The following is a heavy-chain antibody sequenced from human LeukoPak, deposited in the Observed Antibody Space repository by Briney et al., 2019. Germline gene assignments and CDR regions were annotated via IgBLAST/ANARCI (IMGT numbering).Heavy chain of an antibody. CDR3: AVGFEWLGLFDY. J-gene: IGHJ4*02. D-gene: IGHD6-19*01. Sequence: ASVKVSCKASGYTFTSDAMHWVRQAPGQRLEWMGWINAGNGNTKYSQKFQGRVTITRDTSASTAYMELSSLRSEDTAVYYCAVGFEWLGLFDYWGQGTLVTVSS. CDR1: GYTFTSDA. V-gene: IGHV1-3*01. CDR2: INAGNGNT.